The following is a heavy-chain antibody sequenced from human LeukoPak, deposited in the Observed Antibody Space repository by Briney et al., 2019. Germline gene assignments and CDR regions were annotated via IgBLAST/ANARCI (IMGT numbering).Heavy chain of an antibody. Sequence: GGSLRLSCAASGFTFSSYAMSWVRQAPGKGLEWVSAISGSGGSTYYADSVKGRFTISRDNAKSSLYLQMNSLRAEDTAVYYCARDYSPPHYYDSNGYFDDWGQGTLVTVSS. CDR2: ISGSGGST. CDR3: ARDYSPPHYYDSNGYFDD. J-gene: IGHJ4*02. V-gene: IGHV3-23*01. D-gene: IGHD3-22*01. CDR1: GFTFSSYA.